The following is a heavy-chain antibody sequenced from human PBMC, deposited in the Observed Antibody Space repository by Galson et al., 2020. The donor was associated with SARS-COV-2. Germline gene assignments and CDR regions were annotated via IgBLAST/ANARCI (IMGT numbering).Heavy chain of an antibody. CDR1: GFTFDDYA. Sequence: SLKISCAASGFTFDDYAMYWVRQTPGKGLEWVSGISWNSGIIGYADSVKGRFTISRDNAKHSLYLQMNSLGVEDTALYYCAKAIALEGEHIIADRGVELLGRGTLVTVAS. D-gene: IGHD6-6*01. V-gene: IGHV3-9*01. CDR2: ISWNSGII. CDR3: AKAIALEGEHIIADRGVEL. J-gene: IGHJ2*01.